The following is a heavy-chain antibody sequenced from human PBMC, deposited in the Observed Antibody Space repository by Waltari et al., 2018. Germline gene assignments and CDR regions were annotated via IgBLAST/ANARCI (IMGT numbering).Heavy chain of an antibody. Sequence: VELVQSGTAVRQPGASVKVSCKASGYTFTGYYLHWVRQAPGQGLEWMGWINPDKGDTNLAPKFQGRVPLTRDTSVSTGYLDLGRLTSDATAVHYCARAPYFYYYYMDVWGNGTAVTVSS. CDR2: INPDKGDT. CDR1: GYTFTGYY. CDR3: ARAPYFYYYYMDV. V-gene: IGHV1-2*02. J-gene: IGHJ6*03.